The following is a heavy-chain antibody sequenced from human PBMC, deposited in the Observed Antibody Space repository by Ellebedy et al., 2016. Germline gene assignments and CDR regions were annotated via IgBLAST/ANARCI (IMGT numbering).Heavy chain of an antibody. V-gene: IGHV4-39*07. D-gene: IGHD6-19*01. CDR3: ARVGYSSGWN. CDR1: GGSISSSSYY. J-gene: IGHJ4*02. Sequence: SETLSLTCTVSGGSISSSSYYWSWIRQPPGKGLEWIGEINHSGSTNYNPSLKSRVTISVDTSKNQFSLKLSSVSAADTAVYYCARVGYSSGWNWGQGTLVTVSS. CDR2: INHSGST.